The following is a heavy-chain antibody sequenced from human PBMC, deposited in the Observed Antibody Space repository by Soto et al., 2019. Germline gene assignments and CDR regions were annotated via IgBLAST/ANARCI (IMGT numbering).Heavy chain of an antibody. Sequence: GGSLRLSCAASGFTFSSYAMSWVRQAPGKGLEWVSAISGSGGSTYYADSVKGRFTISRDNSKNTLYLQMNSLRAEDTAVYYCAKDEMGGDYYYGMDVWGQGTTVTVSS. D-gene: IGHD3-16*01. CDR2: ISGSGGST. V-gene: IGHV3-23*01. CDR1: GFTFSSYA. CDR3: AKDEMGGDYYYGMDV. J-gene: IGHJ6*02.